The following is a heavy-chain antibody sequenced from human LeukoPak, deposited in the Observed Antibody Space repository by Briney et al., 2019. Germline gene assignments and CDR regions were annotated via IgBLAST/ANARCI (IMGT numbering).Heavy chain of an antibody. D-gene: IGHD1-26*01. J-gene: IGHJ4*02. CDR3: ARETTIGATIFDY. Sequence: EASVKVSCKASGYTFTSYGISWVRQAPGQGLEGMGWISAYNGNTNYAQKLQGRVTMTTDTSTSTAYVELRSLRSDDTAVYYCARETTIGATIFDYWGQGTLVTVSS. CDR2: ISAYNGNT. CDR1: GYTFTSYG. V-gene: IGHV1-18*01.